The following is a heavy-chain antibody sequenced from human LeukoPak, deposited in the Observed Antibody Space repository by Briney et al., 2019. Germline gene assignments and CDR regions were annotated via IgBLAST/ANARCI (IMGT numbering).Heavy chain of an antibody. CDR2: INPNSGGT. CDR3: ASLLPAATQNFDY. J-gene: IGHJ4*02. D-gene: IGHD2-2*01. CDR1: GYTFTGYY. Sequence: GASVKVSCKASGYTFTGYYMHWVRQAPGQGLEWMGWINPNSGGTNYAQKFQGRVTMTRDTSISTAYMELSRLRSDDTAVYYCASLLPAATQNFDYWGQGTLVTVSS. V-gene: IGHV1-2*02.